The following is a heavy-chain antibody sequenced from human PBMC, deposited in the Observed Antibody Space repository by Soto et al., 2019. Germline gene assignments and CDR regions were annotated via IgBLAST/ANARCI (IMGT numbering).Heavy chain of an antibody. V-gene: IGHV2-5*02. CDR2: IYWDDDK. J-gene: IGHJ1*01. Sequence: QITLKESGPTLVKPTQTLTLTCTFSGFSLSTSGVGVGWIRQPPGKALEWLALIYWDDDKRYSPSLKSRLTITKDTSKNQVVLTMTNMDPVDTATYYCAHTLHEYRSSWYFQHWGQGTLVTVSS. D-gene: IGHD6-6*01. CDR1: GFSLSTSGVG. CDR3: AHTLHEYRSSWYFQH.